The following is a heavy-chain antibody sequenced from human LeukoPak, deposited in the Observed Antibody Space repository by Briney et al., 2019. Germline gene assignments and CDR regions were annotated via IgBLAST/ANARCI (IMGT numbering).Heavy chain of an antibody. CDR2: IYWDDDK. J-gene: IGHJ4*02. D-gene: IGHD3-22*01. CDR1: GFSLTTRPLG. V-gene: IGHV2-5*02. Sequence: SGPTLVNPTQTLTLTCSFSGFSLTTRPLGVGWIRQPPEKALEWLAVIYWDDDKRYNPSLRTRLTVTTATSKNQVVLIMTNMDPVDTATYYCAHRRSGYDWNHGDFDYWGQGTLVTVSS. CDR3: AHRRSGYDWNHGDFDY.